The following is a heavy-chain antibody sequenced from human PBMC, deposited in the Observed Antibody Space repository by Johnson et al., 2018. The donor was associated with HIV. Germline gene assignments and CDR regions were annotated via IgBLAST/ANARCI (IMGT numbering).Heavy chain of an antibody. Sequence: VHLVESGGGLIQPGGSLRLSCAASGFTFNSYAMSWVRQGPGKGLEWVAAISGSGGSTYYADSVQGRFTISRDNAKNSLYLQMTSLRAEDTALYYCARRPNHDILTGKGGAFDSWGQGTMVTVSS. CDR2: ISGSGGST. CDR3: ARRPNHDILTGKGGAFDS. V-gene: IGHV3-23*04. J-gene: IGHJ3*02. D-gene: IGHD3-9*01. CDR1: GFTFNSYA.